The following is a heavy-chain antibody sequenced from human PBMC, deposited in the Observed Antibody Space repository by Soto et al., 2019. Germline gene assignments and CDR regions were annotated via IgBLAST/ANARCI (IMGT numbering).Heavy chain of an antibody. D-gene: IGHD3-10*01. V-gene: IGHV7-4-1*01. Sequence: QVQLVQSGSELMQPGASVKISCKASGYTFIGYSINWVRKAPGQGLEWMGWINTNTGNPTYAQGFTGRFVFSLDTSVDTAYLQISSLKADDTAVYYGARDRAYGSYDYWGQGTLVTVSS. CDR3: ARDRAYGSYDY. CDR2: INTNTGNP. CDR1: GYTFIGYS. J-gene: IGHJ4*02.